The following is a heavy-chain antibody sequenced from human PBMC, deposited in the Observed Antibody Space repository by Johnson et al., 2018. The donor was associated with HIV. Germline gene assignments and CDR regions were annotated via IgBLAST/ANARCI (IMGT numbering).Heavy chain of an antibody. J-gene: IGHJ3*02. V-gene: IGHV3-30*03. CDR3: ARDLLSRAFDI. CDR2: ISYDGSNK. Sequence: QVQLVESGGGVVQPGRSLRLSCAASGFTFSSYGMHWVRQAPGKGLKWVALISYDGSNKYYADSVKGRFTISRDNSKNTLYLQMNSLRAEDTAVYYCARDLLSRAFDIWGQGTMVTVSS. CDR1: GFTFSSYG.